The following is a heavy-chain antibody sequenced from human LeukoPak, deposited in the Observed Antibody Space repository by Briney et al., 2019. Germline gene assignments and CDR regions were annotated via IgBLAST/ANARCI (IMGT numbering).Heavy chain of an antibody. J-gene: IGHJ6*03. Sequence: HPGGSLGLSCAASGFTFSSYETNWVRQAPGKGLEWISSISRSATTIYYADSVKGRFTISRDNAKNSLYLQMNSLRAEDTAVYYCARDGSTVVIPYYYYYYMDVWGKGTTVTISS. D-gene: IGHD4-23*01. V-gene: IGHV3-48*03. CDR2: ISRSATTI. CDR3: ARDGSTVVIPYYYYYYMDV. CDR1: GFTFSSYE.